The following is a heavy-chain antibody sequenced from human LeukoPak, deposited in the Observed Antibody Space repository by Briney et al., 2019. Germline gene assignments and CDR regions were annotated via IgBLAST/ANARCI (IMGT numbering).Heavy chain of an antibody. V-gene: IGHV3-30*02. CDR2: IRYDGSGK. J-gene: IGHJ6*03. CDR3: AKGSKAVVFTRDHYMDV. Sequence: GGSLRLSCAASGFTFSSYWMHWVRQAPGKGLEWVAFIRYDGSGKYYADSVKGRFTISRDNSKSTLYLQMNSLRAEDTAVYYCAKGSKAVVFTRDHYMDVWGKGTTVTFSS. CDR1: GFTFSSYW. D-gene: IGHD3-22*01.